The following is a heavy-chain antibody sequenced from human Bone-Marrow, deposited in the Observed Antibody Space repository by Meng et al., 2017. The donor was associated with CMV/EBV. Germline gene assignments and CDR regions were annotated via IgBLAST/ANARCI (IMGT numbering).Heavy chain of an antibody. CDR3: AHLRCFEWLLFDY. CDR1: GFSVITSGVH. J-gene: IGHJ4*02. CDR2: IYCNDDK. Sequence: TSSGFSVITSGVHVAGLRQPPRKALNWLALIYCNDDKRYSPALKSRVTITNNTSKNQVVLTMTNMDPVDTATYYCAHLRCFEWLLFDYWGQGTLVTVSS. D-gene: IGHD3-3*01. V-gene: IGHV2-5*01.